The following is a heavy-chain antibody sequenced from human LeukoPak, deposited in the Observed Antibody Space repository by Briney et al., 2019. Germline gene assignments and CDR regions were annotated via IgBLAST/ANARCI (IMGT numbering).Heavy chain of an antibody. CDR1: GGSISSGGYY. J-gene: IGHJ3*02. CDR2: IYYSGST. D-gene: IGHD3-10*01. Sequence: PSQTLSLTCTVSGGSISSGGYYWSWIRQHPGKGLEWIGYIYYSGSTYYNPSLKSRVTISVDTSKNQFSLKLSSVTAADTAVYYCARTKRITMVRGVTDAFDIWGQGTMVTVSS. CDR3: ARTKRITMVRGVTDAFDI. V-gene: IGHV4-31*03.